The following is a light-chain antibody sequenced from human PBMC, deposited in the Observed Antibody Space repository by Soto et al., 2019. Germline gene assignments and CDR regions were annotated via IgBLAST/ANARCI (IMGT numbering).Light chain of an antibody. CDR2: DFN. CDR3: SSYTSSGTRV. J-gene: IGLJ1*01. Sequence: QSVLTQPACVSGSPGQSSTISYTGTSSDVGGYNYVSWYQQHPGKAPKLMIYDFNSRPSGVSNRFSGSKSGNTASLTISGLQAEDEADYYCSSYTSSGTRVFGAGTKLTV. V-gene: IGLV2-14*03. CDR1: SSDVGGYNY.